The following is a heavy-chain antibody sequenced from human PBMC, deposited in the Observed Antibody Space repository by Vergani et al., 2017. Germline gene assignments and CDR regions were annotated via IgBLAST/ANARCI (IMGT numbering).Heavy chain of an antibody. D-gene: IGHD3-9*01. Sequence: QVQVVQSGAELKKSGASVKVSCKTSGYTFSNYYMHWVRQAPGQGLEWMGIINPSGGHTNYAQKFQGRVTMTRDTSTSTVYMELSSLRSEDRAIYYCARGDYGILSGYGYWGQGTLVTVSA. V-gene: IGHV1-46*03. J-gene: IGHJ4*02. CDR1: GYTFSNYY. CDR3: ARGDYGILSGYGY. CDR2: INPSGGHT.